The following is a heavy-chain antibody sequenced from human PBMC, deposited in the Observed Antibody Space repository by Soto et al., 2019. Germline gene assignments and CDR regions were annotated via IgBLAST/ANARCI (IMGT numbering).Heavy chain of an antibody. D-gene: IGHD1-26*01. J-gene: IGHJ4*02. CDR3: ARDVGMGYYFDY. Sequence: SETLSLTCTVSGDSISSSSYYWSWIRQPPGKGLEWIGYIYYSGGTNYNPSLKSRVTMSIDTSKNQFSLKVYSVTAAETAVYYCARDVGMGYYFDYWGQGMLVTVSS. V-gene: IGHV4-61*01. CDR1: GDSISSSSYY. CDR2: IYYSGGT.